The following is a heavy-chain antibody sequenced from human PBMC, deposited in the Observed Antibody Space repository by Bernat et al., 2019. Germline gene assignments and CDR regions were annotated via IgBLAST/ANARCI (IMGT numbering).Heavy chain of an antibody. CDR1: GFSLSSSGMR. D-gene: IGHD1-1*01. Sequence: QVTLKESGPALVKPTQTLTLTCAFSGFSLSSSGMRVNWIRQPPGKALEWLARIDWGGDKFYSTSLKTRLTISKDAFKNQVVLTMTNMDPVDTATYYCARISTYDLHLDSWGQGTLVTVSS. V-gene: IGHV2-70*04. CDR3: ARISTYDLHLDS. CDR2: IDWGGDK. J-gene: IGHJ4*02.